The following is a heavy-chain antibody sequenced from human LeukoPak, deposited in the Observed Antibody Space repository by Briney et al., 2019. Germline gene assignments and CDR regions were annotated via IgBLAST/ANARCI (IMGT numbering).Heavy chain of an antibody. CDR3: ARGTSLYSGYRVYGMDV. D-gene: IGHD5-12*01. J-gene: IGHJ6*02. CDR2: IYTSGST. CDR1: GGSISSYY. Sequence: SETLSLTCTVSGGSISSYYWSWIRQPAGKGLEWIGRIYTSGSTNDNPSLKSRVTISVDTSKNQFSLKLTSVTAADTAVYYCARGTSLYSGYRVYGMDVWGQGTTVTVSS. V-gene: IGHV4-4*07.